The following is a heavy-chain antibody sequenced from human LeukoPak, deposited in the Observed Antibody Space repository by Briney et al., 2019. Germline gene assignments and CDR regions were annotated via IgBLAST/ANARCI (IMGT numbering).Heavy chain of an antibody. V-gene: IGHV1-69*01. D-gene: IGHD3-3*01. Sequence: ASAKVSCKVSGGTFSSYAISWVRQAPGQGLEWMGGIIPIFDTANYAQKFQGRVTITADESTSTAYMELSSLRSEDTAVYYCARGKLSDFWSGSGYYFDYWGQGTLVTVSS. CDR3: ARGKLSDFWSGSGYYFDY. J-gene: IGHJ4*02. CDR1: GGTFSSYA. CDR2: IIPIFDTA.